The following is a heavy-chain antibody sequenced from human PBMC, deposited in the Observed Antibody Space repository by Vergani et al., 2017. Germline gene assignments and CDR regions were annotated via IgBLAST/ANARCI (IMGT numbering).Heavy chain of an antibody. V-gene: IGHV4-61*02. CDR2: IFTRGTT. J-gene: IGHJ5*02. D-gene: IGHD2-21*01. CDR3: ARGNCGVNCPKYNWLAP. CDR1: GGSISSGNYY. Sequence: QVQLQESGPGLVKPSQTVSLTCTVSGGSISSGNYYWSWIRQPAGKGLEWIGRIFTRGTTNYNPSLRSRLSMSIDTSRSQFSLSLSSVTAADTAVYYCARGNCGVNCPKYNWLAPWGRGILVTVSS.